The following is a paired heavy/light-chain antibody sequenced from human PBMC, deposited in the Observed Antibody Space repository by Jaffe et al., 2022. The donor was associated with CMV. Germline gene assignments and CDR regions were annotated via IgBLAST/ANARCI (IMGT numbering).Heavy chain of an antibody. Sequence: EVQLVQSGAEVKKPGESLKISCKGSGYSFTNYWIGWVRQMPGKGLEWMGIIYPGDSDTSYSPSFQGQVTISADKSISTAFLQWSSLRASDTAIYYCARRRDGYKGRYYFDYWGQGTLVTVSS. CDR1: GYSFTNYW. CDR3: ARRRDGYKGRYYFDY. CDR2: IYPGDSDT. J-gene: IGHJ4*02. D-gene: IGHD5-12*01. V-gene: IGHV5-51*01.
Light chain of an antibody. V-gene: IGKV1-39*01. CDR3: QQSYITSWT. CDR1: QNISSY. J-gene: IGKJ1*01. Sequence: DIQMTQSPSSLSASVGDRVTITCRASQNISSYLNWYQQKPGKAPKLLIYGASSLQSGVPLRISGSGSGTDFTLTISSLQPEDFATYYCQQSYITSWTFGQGTKVEIK. CDR2: GAS.